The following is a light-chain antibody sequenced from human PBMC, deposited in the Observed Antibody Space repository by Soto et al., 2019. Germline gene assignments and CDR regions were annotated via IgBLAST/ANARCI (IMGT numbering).Light chain of an antibody. V-gene: IGKV3D-11*02. CDR3: QQRCSWQHT. J-gene: IGKJ2*01. CDR2: DAS. CDR1: QSVTNF. Sequence: EIVLTQSPVTLSLSPGDRATLSCRASQSVTNFLAWYQQKPGQAPRLLIYDASNRATGIPARFSGSGSGTALTLNLTSLEPEEVAVYYCQQRCSWQHTFGQGTKLQIK.